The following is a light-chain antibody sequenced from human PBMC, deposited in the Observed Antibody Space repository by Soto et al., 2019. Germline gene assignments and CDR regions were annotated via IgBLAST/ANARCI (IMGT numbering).Light chain of an antibody. CDR1: QNIHTN. J-gene: IGKJ5*01. CDR3: QQYYNWPRN. V-gene: IGKV3-15*01. CDR2: GAS. Sequence: EIVMPQFPATRCVSPGASATLSCRAGQNIHTNLAWYPKPPGQAPGLLLYGASPGATGLPARLSGSGSGTEFTLTLNSLQAEDWAVYYGQQYYNWPRNFCQGTRLEIK.